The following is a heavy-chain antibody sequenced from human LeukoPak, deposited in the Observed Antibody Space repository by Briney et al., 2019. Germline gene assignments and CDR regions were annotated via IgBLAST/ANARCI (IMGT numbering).Heavy chain of an antibody. D-gene: IGHD4-11*01. V-gene: IGHV4-59*01. CDR3: ARGFYSPHY. J-gene: IGHJ4*02. CDR1: GGSISSDY. CDR2: IYYSGRT. Sequence: SETLSLTCTVSGGSISSDYWSWICQPPGKGLEWIGYIYYSGRTYYNPSLKSRTTISVDTSKNQFSLKLSSVTAADTAVYYCARGFYSPHYWGQGTLVSVSS.